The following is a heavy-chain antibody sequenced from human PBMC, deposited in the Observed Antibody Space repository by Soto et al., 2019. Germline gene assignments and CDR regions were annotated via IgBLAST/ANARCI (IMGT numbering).Heavy chain of an antibody. V-gene: IGHV4-34*01. CDR2: VNISGST. Sequence: QVQLQQWGAGLLKPSETLSLTCAVYGGSFSDHYWSWIRQTPARGREWIGEVNISGSTNYNPSLTSLLTMAVATSKNQFSLRRSSATAGDTAVYYCARIAPRSRIPPWDSNTSIVGSSHYYCEMDVWGQGTPVIVSS. CDR1: GGSFSDHY. J-gene: IGHJ6*02. D-gene: IGHD6-6*01. CDR3: ARIAPRSRIPPWDSNTSIVGSSHYYCEMDV.